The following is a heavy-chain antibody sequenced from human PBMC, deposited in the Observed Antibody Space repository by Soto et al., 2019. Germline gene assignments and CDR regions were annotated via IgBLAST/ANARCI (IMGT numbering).Heavy chain of an antibody. CDR3: TTDGRGEVDYYFDY. CDR1: GFTFSNAW. J-gene: IGHJ4*02. CDR2: IKSKTDGGKT. V-gene: IGHV3-15*01. D-gene: IGHD3-3*01. Sequence: GGSLRLSCAASGFTFSNAWMSWVRQAPGKGLEWVGRIKSKTDGGKTDYAAPVKGRFTISRDESKNTLYLQMNSLKTEDTAVYYCTTDGRGEVDYYFDYWGQGTLVTVSS.